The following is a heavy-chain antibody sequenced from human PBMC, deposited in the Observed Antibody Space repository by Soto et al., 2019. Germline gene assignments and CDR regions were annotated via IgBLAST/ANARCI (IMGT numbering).Heavy chain of an antibody. CDR3: ARAPGYVVVVAAAPDY. Sequence: EAQLVESGGGLVKPGGSLRLSCAASGFTFSSYSMNWVRQSPGKGLEWVSSISSSSSYIYYADSVKGRFTISRDNAKSTLYLQMNSLRAEDTDVYYCARAPGYVVVVAAAPDYWGQGTLVTVSS. D-gene: IGHD2-15*01. V-gene: IGHV3-21*01. CDR2: ISSSSSYI. J-gene: IGHJ4*02. CDR1: GFTFSSYS.